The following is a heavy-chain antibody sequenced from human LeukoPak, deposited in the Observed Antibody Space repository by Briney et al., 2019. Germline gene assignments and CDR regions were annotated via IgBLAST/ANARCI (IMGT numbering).Heavy chain of an antibody. J-gene: IGHJ4*02. Sequence: SETLSLTCTVSGDSISSSDYYWGWIRQPPGKGLGWIGTISYSGSTYYNPSVQSRVTISVDTSKNQFSLELSSVTAADTAVYYCARGSRRLADFHYWGQGTLVTVSS. D-gene: IGHD1-26*01. CDR2: ISYSGST. CDR3: ARGSRRLADFHY. CDR1: GDSISSSDYY. V-gene: IGHV4-39*01.